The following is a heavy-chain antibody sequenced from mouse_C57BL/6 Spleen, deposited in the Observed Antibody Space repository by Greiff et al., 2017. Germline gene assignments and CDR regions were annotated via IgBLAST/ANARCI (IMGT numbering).Heavy chain of an antibody. CDR3: ARGVPTDDDYFDY. CDR2: ISSGSSTI. CDR1: GFTFSDYG. V-gene: IGHV5-17*01. J-gene: IGHJ2*01. D-gene: IGHD1-1*01. Sequence: DVMLVESGGGLVKPGGSLKLSCAASGFTFSDYGMHWVRQAPEKGLEWVAYISSGSSTIYYADTVKGRFTISRDNAKNTLFLQMTSLRSEDTAMYYCARGVPTDDDYFDYWGQGTTLTVSS.